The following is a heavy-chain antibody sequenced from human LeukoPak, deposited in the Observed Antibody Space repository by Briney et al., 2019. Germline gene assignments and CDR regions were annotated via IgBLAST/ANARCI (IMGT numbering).Heavy chain of an antibody. Sequence: GGSLRLSCAASGFTFSSYSMNWVRQAPGKGLEWVSSISSSSSYIYYADSVKGRFTISRDNAKNSLYLQMNSLRAEDTAVYYCARGFTIFGVVYGFDPWGQGTLVTVSS. CDR3: ARGFTIFGVVYGFDP. CDR2: ISSSSSYI. D-gene: IGHD3-3*01. J-gene: IGHJ5*02. V-gene: IGHV3-21*01. CDR1: GFTFSSYS.